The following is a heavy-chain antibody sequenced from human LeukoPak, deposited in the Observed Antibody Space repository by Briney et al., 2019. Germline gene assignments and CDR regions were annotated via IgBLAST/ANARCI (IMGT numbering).Heavy chain of an antibody. Sequence: SLKVSCKASGGTFCSYAISWVRQAPGQRLEWMGRIIAIFGIANYAQKFQGRVTITADKSTSTAYMELSSLRSEDTAVYYCARIERVVPAANYYYYGMDVWGQGTTVTVSS. CDR1: GGTFCSYA. J-gene: IGHJ6*02. V-gene: IGHV1-69*04. CDR3: ARIERVVPAANYYYYGMDV. D-gene: IGHD2-2*01. CDR2: IIAIFGIA.